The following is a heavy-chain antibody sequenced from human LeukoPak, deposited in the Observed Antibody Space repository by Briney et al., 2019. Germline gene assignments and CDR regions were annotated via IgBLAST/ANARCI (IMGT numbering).Heavy chain of an antibody. V-gene: IGHV3-30*04. CDR1: GFTFSSYV. CDR3: ARAGYCSGGSRYLSYFDY. Sequence: GGSLRLSCAASGFTFSSYVIHWVRQAPGKGLEWVAVISYDGSNKYYADSVKGRFTISRDNSKNTLYLQMNSLRAEDTAVYYCARAGYCSGGSRYLSYFDYWGQGTLVTASS. J-gene: IGHJ4*02. CDR2: ISYDGSNK. D-gene: IGHD2-15*01.